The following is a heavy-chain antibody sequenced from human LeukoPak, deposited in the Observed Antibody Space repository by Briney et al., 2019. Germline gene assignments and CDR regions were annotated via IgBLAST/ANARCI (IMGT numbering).Heavy chain of an antibody. Sequence: PGGSLRLSCAASGFTFSSYAMHWVRQAPGKGLEWVAVISYDGSNKYYADSVKGRFTISRDNSKNTLYLQMNSLRAEDTAVYYCARETYYYDSSGYDFDYWGQGTLVTVSS. J-gene: IGHJ4*02. CDR1: GFTFSSYA. V-gene: IGHV3-30*01. D-gene: IGHD3-22*01. CDR2: ISYDGSNK. CDR3: ARETYYYDSSGYDFDY.